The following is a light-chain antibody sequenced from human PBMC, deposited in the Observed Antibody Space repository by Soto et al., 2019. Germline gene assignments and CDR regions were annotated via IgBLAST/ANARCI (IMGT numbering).Light chain of an antibody. Sequence: DIQMTLSPSSVSASVGDRVTITCPASQGISNWLAWYQQKPGKAPNLLIFAASSLQSGVPSRFSGSGSGTDFTLTISDLQPEDFSTYYCQQANSFPPTFGQGTKLEIK. CDR2: AAS. CDR3: QQANSFPPT. CDR1: QGISNW. V-gene: IGKV1-12*01. J-gene: IGKJ2*01.